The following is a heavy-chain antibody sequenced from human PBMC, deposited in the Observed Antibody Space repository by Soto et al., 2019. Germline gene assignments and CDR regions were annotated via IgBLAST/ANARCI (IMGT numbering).Heavy chain of an antibody. CDR2: IYYSGST. D-gene: IGHD3-3*01. CDR3: ANEHYTFSIVEVGVIDV. J-gene: IGHJ6*02. CDR1: GGSISSSSYY. Sequence: SETLSLTCTVSGGSISSSSYYWGWIRQPPGKGLEWIGSIYYSGSTDYNPSLKSRVSISVDTSKNQFSLKLSSVTAADTAVYYCANEHYTFSIVEVGVIDVWARGTTVTVS. V-gene: IGHV4-39*01.